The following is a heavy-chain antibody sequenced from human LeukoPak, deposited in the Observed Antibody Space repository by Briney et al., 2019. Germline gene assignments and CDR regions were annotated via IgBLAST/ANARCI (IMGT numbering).Heavy chain of an antibody. Sequence: SETLSLTCTVSGGSISSYYWSWIRQPPGKGLEWIGYIYYSGSTNYNPSLKSRVTISVDTSKNQLSLNLSSVTAADTAVYYCARALYGPGDYYMDVWGKGTTVTVSS. CDR1: GGSISSYY. CDR2: IYYSGST. CDR3: ARALYGPGDYYMDV. J-gene: IGHJ6*03. D-gene: IGHD3-10*01. V-gene: IGHV4-59*12.